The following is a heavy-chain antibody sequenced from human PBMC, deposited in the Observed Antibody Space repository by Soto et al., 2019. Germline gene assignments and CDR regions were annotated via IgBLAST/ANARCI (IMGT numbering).Heavy chain of an antibody. J-gene: IGHJ4*02. CDR3: ARRSTSGLAPFDH. V-gene: IGHV3-7*01. CDR2: IKKDGSEQ. D-gene: IGHD6-19*01. CDR1: GFKFSDYW. Sequence: EVQVVESGGGLVQAVESLTLSCAASGFKFSDYWMTWVRQAPGKGLEWLANIKKDGSEQYYVLSVSGRFIISIDNAENSLSLQLNSLRSDDTGVYFGARRSTSGLAPFDHWGQGTRVTVS.